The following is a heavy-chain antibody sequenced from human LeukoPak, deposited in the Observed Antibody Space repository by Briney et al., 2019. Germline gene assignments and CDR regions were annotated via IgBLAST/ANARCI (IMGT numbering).Heavy chain of an antibody. CDR3: ARTSPMRNSYGDYGFEYAFDI. V-gene: IGHV1-18*01. J-gene: IGHJ3*02. CDR1: GYIFAHNG. D-gene: IGHD4-17*01. CDR2: ISAYNGDT. Sequence: GASVKVSCKTSGYIFAHNGISWVRQAPGQGPEWMGWISAYNGDTNYAQNFQGRVTMTRDTSTSTVYMELRSLRSDDTAVYYCARTSPMRNSYGDYGFEYAFDIWGQGTMVTVSS.